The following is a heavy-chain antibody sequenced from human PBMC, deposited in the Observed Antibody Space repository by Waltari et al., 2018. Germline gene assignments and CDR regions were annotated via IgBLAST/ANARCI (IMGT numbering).Heavy chain of an antibody. V-gene: IGHV1-69*13. J-gene: IGHJ6*03. D-gene: IGHD2-8*02. CDR1: GGTFRSSA. CDR3: ARDPPGRGYYHTYYMDV. Sequence: QVQLVQSGAEVKKPGSSVKVSCKAFGGTFRSSAITWGRQAPGQGLEWMGRIIPMFGTTNYAQKFQGRVTITADKSTSTAYMELSGLRSEDTAVYYCARDPPGRGYYHTYYMDVWGKGTTVTISS. CDR2: IIPMFGTT.